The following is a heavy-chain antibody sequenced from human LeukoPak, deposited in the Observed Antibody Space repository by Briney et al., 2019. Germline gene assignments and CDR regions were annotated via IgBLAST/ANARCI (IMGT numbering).Heavy chain of an antibody. CDR2: IIPILGIA. Sequence: SVKVSCKASGGTFSSYAISWVRQAPGQGLEWMGRIIPILGIANYAQKFQGRVTITADKSTSTAYMELSSLRSEDTAVYYCAREDGHDYGGYFDYWGQGTLVTVSS. CDR3: AREDGHDYGGYFDY. CDR1: GGTFSSYA. J-gene: IGHJ4*02. D-gene: IGHD5-12*01. V-gene: IGHV1-69*04.